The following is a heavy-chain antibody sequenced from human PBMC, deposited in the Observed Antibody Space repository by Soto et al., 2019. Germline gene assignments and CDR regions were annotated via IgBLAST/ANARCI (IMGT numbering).Heavy chain of an antibody. V-gene: IGHV4-59*01. J-gene: IGHJ5*02. Sequence: SETLSLTCTVSGGSISSYYWSWIRQPPGKGLEWIGYIYYSGSTNYNPSLKSRVTISVDTSKNQFSLKLSSVTTADTAVYYCARGRRANWFDPWGQGTLVTVSS. CDR1: GGSISSYY. CDR3: ARGRRANWFDP. CDR2: IYYSGST.